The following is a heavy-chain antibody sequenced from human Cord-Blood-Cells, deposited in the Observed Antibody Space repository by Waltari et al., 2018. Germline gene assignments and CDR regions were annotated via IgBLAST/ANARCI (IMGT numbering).Heavy chain of an antibody. V-gene: IGHV4-34*01. CDR2: INHSGST. J-gene: IGHJ3*02. D-gene: IGHD2-15*01. CDR1: GGSFSGYY. CDR3: AREVVVAATPGGAFDI. Sequence: QVQLQQWGAGLLKPSETLSLTCAVYGGSFSGYYWSWLRQPPGKGLEWIGEINHSGSTNYNPTLTSRVTISVDTSKNQFSLKLSSVTAADTAVYYCAREVVVAATPGGAFDIWGQGTMVTVSS.